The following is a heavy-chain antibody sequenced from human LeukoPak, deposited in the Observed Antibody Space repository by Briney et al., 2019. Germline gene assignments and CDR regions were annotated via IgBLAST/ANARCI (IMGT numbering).Heavy chain of an antibody. CDR2: INPHSGGT. D-gene: IGHD2-15*01. J-gene: IGHJ3*02. Sequence: ASVKVSCKTSGYMFTTYYPHWVRQAPGQGLEWMGWINPHSGGTNYAQKFQGRVTMTRDTSISTAYMELSRLRSDDTAVYYCARGPYCSGGSCYSQRGAFDIWGQGTMVTVSS. CDR1: GYMFTTYY. CDR3: ARGPYCSGGSCYSQRGAFDI. V-gene: IGHV1-2*02.